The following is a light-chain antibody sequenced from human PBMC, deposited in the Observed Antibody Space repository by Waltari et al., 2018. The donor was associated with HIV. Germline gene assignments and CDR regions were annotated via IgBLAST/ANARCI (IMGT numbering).Light chain of an antibody. V-gene: IGLV8-61*01. Sequence: QTVVTQEPSFSVSPGGTVTLTCGLSSGSVSTSYYPSWYQQTPARAPPTLIYDTNTRSSGAPDRFSGSILGNKAALTSTGAQADDECDYYCVLYMGSGIWVFGGGTKLTVL. J-gene: IGLJ3*02. CDR2: DTN. CDR3: VLYMGSGIWV. CDR1: SGSVSTSYY.